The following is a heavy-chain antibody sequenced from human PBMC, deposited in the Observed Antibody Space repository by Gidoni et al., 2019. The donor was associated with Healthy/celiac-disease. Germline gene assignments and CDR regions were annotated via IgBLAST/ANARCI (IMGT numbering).Heavy chain of an antibody. CDR3: AKYTGALVVSNPADY. V-gene: IGHV3-23*01. J-gene: IGHJ4*02. D-gene: IGHD3-22*01. CDR2: ISGSGGRT. Sequence: EVQLLEYGGGLVQPGGSLRLSCAASGFTFSSYAMGWVPQAPGKGLEWVSAISGSGGRTYYADSVKGRFTISRDNSKNTLYLQMNRLRAEDTAVYYCAKYTGALVVSNPADYWGQGTLVTVSS. CDR1: GFTFSSYA.